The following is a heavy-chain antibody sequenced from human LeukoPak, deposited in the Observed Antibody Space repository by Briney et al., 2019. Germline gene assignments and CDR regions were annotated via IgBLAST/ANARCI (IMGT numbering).Heavy chain of an antibody. CDR3: ARVRYYASYFDY. D-gene: IGHD3-10*01. CDR2: IYYSGST. Sequence: SETLSLTCTVSGGSISSGDYYWSWIRQPPGKGLEWIGYIYYSGSTYYNPSLKSRVTISVGTSKNQFSLKLSSVTAADTAVYYCARVRYYASYFDYWGQGTLVTVSS. V-gene: IGHV4-30-4*01. CDR1: GGSISSGDYY. J-gene: IGHJ4*02.